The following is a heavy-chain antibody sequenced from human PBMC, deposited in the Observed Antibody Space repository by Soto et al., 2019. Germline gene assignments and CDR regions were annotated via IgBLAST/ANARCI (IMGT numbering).Heavy chain of an antibody. CDR2: INAGNGNT. CDR1: GYTFTNYA. D-gene: IGHD2-2*01. V-gene: IGHV1-3*01. Sequence: QVQLVQSGAEVEKPGASVKVSCKASGYTFTNYAVHWVRQAPGQRLEWMGWINAGNGNTRFSQNLQGRVTITRDTSARTGYMELSSQRSEDTAVYYGARGHLAVVPVASWFYYMDVWGKGTTVTVSS. J-gene: IGHJ6*03. CDR3: ARGHLAVVPVASWFYYMDV.